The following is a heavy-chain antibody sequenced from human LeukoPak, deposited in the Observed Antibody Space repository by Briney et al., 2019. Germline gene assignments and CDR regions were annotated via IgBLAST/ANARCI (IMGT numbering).Heavy chain of an antibody. D-gene: IGHD3-10*01. CDR3: ARLSYFGSTVYGMDV. CDR2: ISPSGSTM. Sequence: GGSLRLSCAASGFTFRSYEMTWVRQAPGRGLEWRSYISPSGSTMSYADSVKGRFTISRDSAKNSLYLQMDSLRAEDTAVYYCARLSYFGSTVYGMDVWGQGTTVTVSS. V-gene: IGHV3-48*03. CDR1: GFTFRSYE. J-gene: IGHJ6*02.